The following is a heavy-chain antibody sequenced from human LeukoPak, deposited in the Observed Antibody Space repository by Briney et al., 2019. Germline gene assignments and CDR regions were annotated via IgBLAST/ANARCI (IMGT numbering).Heavy chain of an antibody. CDR1: GGTFSSYA. CDR3: ARERPHGIAAADLDY. J-gene: IGHJ4*02. Sequence: AASVKVSCKASGGTFSSYAISWVRQAPGQGLEWMGGIIPIFGTANYAQKFQGRVTITADESTSTAYMELSSLRSEDTAVYYCARERPHGIAAADLDYWGQGTLVTISS. D-gene: IGHD6-13*01. CDR2: IIPIFGTA. V-gene: IGHV1-69*13.